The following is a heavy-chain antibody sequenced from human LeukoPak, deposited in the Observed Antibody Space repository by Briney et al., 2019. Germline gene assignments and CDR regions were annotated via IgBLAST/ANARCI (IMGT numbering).Heavy chain of an antibody. D-gene: IGHD6-13*01. CDR1: GFTFSSYW. Sequence: GGSLRLSCAASGFTFSSYWMHWVRQAPGKGLVWVSCIKTDGSSTSYADSVKGRFTISRDNAKNTLYLQMNSLRAEDTAVYYCAREGGYSSSLAYWGQGTLVTVSS. CDR3: AREGGYSSSLAY. CDR2: IKTDGSST. J-gene: IGHJ4*02. V-gene: IGHV3-74*01.